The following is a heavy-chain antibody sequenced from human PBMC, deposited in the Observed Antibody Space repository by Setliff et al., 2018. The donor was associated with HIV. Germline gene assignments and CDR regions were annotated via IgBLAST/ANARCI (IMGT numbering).Heavy chain of an antibody. CDR3: SRSGVPPYNYYGMDV. CDR2: MNPNIGKT. J-gene: IGHJ6*02. CDR1: GYTFISYD. V-gene: IGHV1-8*02. Sequence: GASVKVSCKASGYTFISYDINWVRQATGQGLEWMGWMNPNIGKTAYAQKFQGRVTMTRNTSISTAYMELRSLKADDTGIYYCSRSGVPPYNYYGMDVWGQGTTVTVSS. D-gene: IGHD3-10*01.